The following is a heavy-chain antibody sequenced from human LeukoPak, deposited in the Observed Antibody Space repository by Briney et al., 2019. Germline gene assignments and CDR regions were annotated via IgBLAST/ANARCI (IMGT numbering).Heavy chain of an antibody. Sequence: GGSLRLSCAASGFTFNNYAMSWVRPAPGKGLEWLSAISPGGSDTYYADSLRGRFTISRDNSKKTLSLQMSGLRAEDSAVYYCAKRGGYETMAAFDYWGQGTLVTVSS. D-gene: IGHD3-10*01. V-gene: IGHV3-23*01. CDR3: AKRGGYETMAAFDY. CDR2: ISPGGSDT. J-gene: IGHJ4*02. CDR1: GFTFNNYA.